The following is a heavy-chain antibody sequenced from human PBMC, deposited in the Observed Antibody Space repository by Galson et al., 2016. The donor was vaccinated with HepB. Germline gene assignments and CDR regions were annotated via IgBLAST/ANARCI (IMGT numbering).Heavy chain of an antibody. CDR3: ARDSSAGDIS. J-gene: IGHJ4*02. CDR2: ISSSTSYI. Sequence: SLRLSCAASGFTFSNYRMNWVRQAPGKGLEWVSFISSSTSYIYYADSVKGRFTISRDNAKNSLYLQMNSLRAGDPAVYYWARDSSAGDISWGQGTLVTVSS. V-gene: IGHV3-21*01. D-gene: IGHD2-21*02. CDR1: GFTFSNYR.